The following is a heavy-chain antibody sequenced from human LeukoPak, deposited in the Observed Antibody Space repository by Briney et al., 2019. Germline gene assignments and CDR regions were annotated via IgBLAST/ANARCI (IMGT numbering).Heavy chain of an antibody. CDR2: IYHSGST. CDR3: ARHRVGSGDTYYDFWSGYSGFDP. V-gene: IGHV4-38-2*01. J-gene: IGHJ5*02. Sequence: SETLSLTCAVSGYSISSGSYWGWIRQPPGKGLEWIGSIYHSGSTYYNPSLKSRVTISVDTSKNQFSLKLSSVTAADTAVYYCARHRVGSGDTYYDFWSGYSGFDPWGQGTLVTVSS. D-gene: IGHD3-3*01. CDR1: GYSISSGSY.